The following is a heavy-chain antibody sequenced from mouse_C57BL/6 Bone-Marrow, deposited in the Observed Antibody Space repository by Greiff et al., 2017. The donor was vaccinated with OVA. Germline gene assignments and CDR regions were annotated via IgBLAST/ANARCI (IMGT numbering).Heavy chain of an antibody. CDR2: ISYDGSN. V-gene: IGHV3-6*01. CDR3: ARGRLRRYFDY. Sequence: EVQVVESGPGLVKPSQSLSLTCSVTGYSITSGYYWNWLRQFPGNKLEWMGYISYDGSNNYNPSLKNRISITRDTSKNQFFLKLNSVTTEDTATYYCARGRLRRYFDYWGQGTTLTVSS. D-gene: IGHD2-4*01. J-gene: IGHJ2*01. CDR1: GYSITSGYY.